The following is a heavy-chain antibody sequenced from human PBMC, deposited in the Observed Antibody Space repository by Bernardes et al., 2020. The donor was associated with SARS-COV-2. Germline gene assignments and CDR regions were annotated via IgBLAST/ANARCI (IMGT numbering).Heavy chain of an antibody. V-gene: IGHV1-18*01. CDR1: GYTFTSYG. D-gene: IGHD2-2*02. CDR3: AVGTYCSSTSCYTGATDAFDI. J-gene: IGHJ3*02. Sequence: ASVKVSCKASGYTFTSYGISWVRQAPGQGLEWMGWISAYNGNTNYAQKLQGRVTMTTDTSTSTAYMELRSLRSDDTAVYYCAVGTYCSSTSCYTGATDAFDIWGQGTMVTVSS. CDR2: ISAYNGNT.